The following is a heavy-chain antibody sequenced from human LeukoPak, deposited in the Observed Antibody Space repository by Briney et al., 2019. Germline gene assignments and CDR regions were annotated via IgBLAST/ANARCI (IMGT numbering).Heavy chain of an antibody. CDR2: INHSGST. J-gene: IGHJ6*02. D-gene: IGHD3-3*01. V-gene: IGHV4-34*01. CDR1: GGSFSGYY. Sequence: PSETLSLTCAVYGGSFSGYYWSWIRQPPGKGLEWIGEINHSGSTNYNPSLKSRVTISVDTSENQFSLKLSSVTAADTAVYYCARGANYDFWSGYYSGVPGVLYGMDVWGQGTTVTVSS. CDR3: ARGANYDFWSGYYSGVPGVLYGMDV.